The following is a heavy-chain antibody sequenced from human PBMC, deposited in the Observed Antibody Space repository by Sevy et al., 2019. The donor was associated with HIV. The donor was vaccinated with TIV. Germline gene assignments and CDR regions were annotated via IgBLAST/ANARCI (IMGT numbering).Heavy chain of an antibody. Sequence: GGSLRLSCAASGFTFSSYGMHWVRQAPGKGLEWVAVIWYDGSNKYYADSVKGRFTISRDNSKNTLYLQMNSLRAEDXXXXXXXXXXXXXXXXXXPHFDYWGQGTLVTVSS. CDR1: GFTFSSYG. J-gene: IGHJ4*02. CDR3: XXXXXXXXXXXXPHFDY. CDR2: IWYDGSNK. V-gene: IGHV3-33*01.